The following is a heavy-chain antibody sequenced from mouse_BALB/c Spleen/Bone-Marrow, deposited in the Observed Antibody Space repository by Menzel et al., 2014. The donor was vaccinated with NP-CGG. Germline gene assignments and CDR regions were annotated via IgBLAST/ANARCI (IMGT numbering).Heavy chain of an antibody. CDR2: ISYSGST. D-gene: IGHD2-14*01. CDR1: GYSIASDYA. V-gene: IGHV3-2*02. CDR3: ARGTLRGALDY. J-gene: IGHJ4*01. Sequence: EVKLQESGPGLVKPSQSLSLTCTVTGYSIASDYAWNWIRQSPGNKLEWMGYISYSGSTSYNPSLKSRISITRDTSKNQFFLQLNSVTTEDTATYYCARGTLRGALDYWGQGTSVTVSS.